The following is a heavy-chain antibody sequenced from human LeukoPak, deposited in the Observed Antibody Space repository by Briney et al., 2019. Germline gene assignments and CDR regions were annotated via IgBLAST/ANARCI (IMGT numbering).Heavy chain of an antibody. CDR3: AKEYYVSGSPQQEFSFGY. CDR1: GFTLSSSG. Sequence: GGSLRLSCAASGFTLSSSGMHWVRQAPGKGLEWVAVISYDGGLKYYADSVKGRFTISRDNSKNTLYLQMNSLRAEDTAVYYCAKEYYVSGSPQQEFSFGYWGQGTPVTVSS. D-gene: IGHD3-10*01. J-gene: IGHJ4*02. V-gene: IGHV3-30*18. CDR2: ISYDGGLK.